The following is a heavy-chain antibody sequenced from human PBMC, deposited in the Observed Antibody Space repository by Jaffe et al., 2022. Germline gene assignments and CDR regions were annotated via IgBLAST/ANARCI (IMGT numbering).Heavy chain of an antibody. CDR3: ARAGDYGDYQGFFDI. CDR2: IYYSGST. Sequence: QVQLQESGPGLVKPSETLSLTCTVSGGSISSYYWSWIRQPPGKGLEWIGYIYYSGSTNYNPSLKSRVTISVDTSKNQFSLKLSSVTAADTAVYYCARAGDYGDYQGFFDIWGQGTMVTVSS. D-gene: IGHD4-17*01. J-gene: IGHJ3*02. CDR1: GGSISSYY. V-gene: IGHV4-59*01.